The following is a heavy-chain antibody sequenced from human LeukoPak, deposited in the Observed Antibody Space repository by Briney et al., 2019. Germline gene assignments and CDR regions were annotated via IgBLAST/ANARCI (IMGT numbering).Heavy chain of an antibody. V-gene: IGHV4-34*01. CDR1: GGSFSGYY. CDR2: INHSGST. D-gene: IGHD6-13*01. J-gene: IGHJ5*02. Sequence: PSETLSLTCAVYGGSFSGYYWSWIRQPPGKGLEWIGEINHSGSTNYNPSLKSRVTISVDTSKNQFSLKLCSVTAADTAVYYCARGRLWGSSWYIHWFDPWGQGTLVTVSS. CDR3: ARGRLWGSSWYIHWFDP.